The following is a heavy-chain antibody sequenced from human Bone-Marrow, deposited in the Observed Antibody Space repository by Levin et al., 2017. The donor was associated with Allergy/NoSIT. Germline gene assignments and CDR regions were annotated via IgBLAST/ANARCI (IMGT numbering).Heavy chain of an antibody. J-gene: IGHJ3*02. CDR3: AKDQRDSSSWLSAFDI. D-gene: IGHD6-13*01. CDR1: GFTFDDYA. V-gene: IGHV3-9*01. CDR2: ISWNSGSI. Sequence: LSLTCAASGFTFDDYAMHWVRQAPGKGLEWVSGISWNSGSIGYADSVKGRFTISRDNAKNSLYLQMNSLRAEDTALYYCAKDQRDSSSWLSAFDIWGQGTMVTVSS.